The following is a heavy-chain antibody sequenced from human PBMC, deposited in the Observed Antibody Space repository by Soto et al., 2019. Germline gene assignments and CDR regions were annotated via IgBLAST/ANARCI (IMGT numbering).Heavy chain of an antibody. CDR1: GFTFSSYS. CDR2: ISSSSSTI. Sequence: GGSLRLSCAASGFTFSSYSMNWVRQAPGKGLEWVSYISSSSSTIYYADSVKGRFTISRDNAKNSLYLQMNSLRAEDTAVYYCARDSTWWEYYYYMDVWGKGTTVTVS. J-gene: IGHJ6*03. V-gene: IGHV3-48*01. D-gene: IGHD1-26*01. CDR3: ARDSTWWEYYYYMDV.